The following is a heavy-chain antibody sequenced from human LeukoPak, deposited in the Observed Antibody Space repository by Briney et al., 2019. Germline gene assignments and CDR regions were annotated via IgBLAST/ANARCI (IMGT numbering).Heavy chain of an antibody. J-gene: IGHJ4*02. Sequence: SVKVSCRASGGTFSSYAISWVRQAPGQGLEWMGGIIPIFGTANYAQKFQGRVTITADESTSTAYMELSSLRSEDTAVYYCARDLFEHYYGSGSLTYWGQGTLVTVSS. CDR1: GGTFSSYA. CDR2: IIPIFGTA. D-gene: IGHD3-10*01. CDR3: ARDLFEHYYGSGSLTY. V-gene: IGHV1-69*01.